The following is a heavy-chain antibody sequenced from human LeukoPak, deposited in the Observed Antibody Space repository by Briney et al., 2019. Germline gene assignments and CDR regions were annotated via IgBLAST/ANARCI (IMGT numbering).Heavy chain of an antibody. V-gene: IGHV4-59*12. D-gene: IGHD2-2*02. CDR1: GGSISSYY. CDR3: ARDAPSGYCSSTNCYNSAFDI. J-gene: IGHJ3*02. CDR2: IYYSGST. Sequence: PSETLSLTCTVSGGSISSYYWSWIRQPPGKGLEWIGYIYYSGSTNYNPSLKSRVTISVDTSKNQFSLKLSSVTAADTAVYYCARDAPSGYCSSTNCYNSAFDIWGQGTMVTVSS.